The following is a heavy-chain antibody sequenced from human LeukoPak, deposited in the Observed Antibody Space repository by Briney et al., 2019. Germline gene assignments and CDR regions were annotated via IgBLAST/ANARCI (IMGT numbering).Heavy chain of an antibody. J-gene: IGHJ4*02. CDR2: IYSGGST. D-gene: IGHD3-22*01. Sequence: PGGSLRLSCAASGFTVSSNYMSWVRRAPGKGLEWVSVIYSGGSTYYADSVKGRFTISRDNSKNTVDLQMNSLRAEDTAVYYCARGHDYDSSVAYWGQGTLVTVSS. V-gene: IGHV3-66*01. CDR1: GFTVSSNY. CDR3: ARGHDYDSSVAY.